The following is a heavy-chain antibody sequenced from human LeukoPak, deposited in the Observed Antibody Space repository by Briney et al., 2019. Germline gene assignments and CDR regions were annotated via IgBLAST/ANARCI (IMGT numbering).Heavy chain of an antibody. CDR2: ISDKPNSYTT. J-gene: IGHJ6*02. CDR1: GFTFSDHY. Sequence: GGSLRLSCAASGFTFSDHYMDWVRQAPGKGLEWVGRISDKPNSYTTEYAASVKGRFTISRDESQNSLYLTMNSLTTEDTAVYYCARGPQSSQIYHYGMDVWGQGTTVTVSS. CDR3: ARGPQSSQIYHYGMDV. V-gene: IGHV3-72*01.